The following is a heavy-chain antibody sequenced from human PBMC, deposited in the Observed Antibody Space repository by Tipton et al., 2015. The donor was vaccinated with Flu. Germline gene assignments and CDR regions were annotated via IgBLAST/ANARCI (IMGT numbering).Heavy chain of an antibody. J-gene: IGHJ6*02. CDR2: ISSSGSSI. CDR1: GFTFSDYY. CDR3: ARDQGFGGGLAYDYYAMDV. D-gene: IGHD3-10*01. V-gene: IGHV3-11*01. Sequence: QVQLVQSGGGLVKPGGSLRLSCAASGFTFSDYYMSWIRLAPGKGLEWVSHISSSGSSINYADSVKGRFTISRDNAKNSLYLQMNSLRAEDTAVYYCARDQGFGGGLAYDYYAMDVWGQGTTVTVSS.